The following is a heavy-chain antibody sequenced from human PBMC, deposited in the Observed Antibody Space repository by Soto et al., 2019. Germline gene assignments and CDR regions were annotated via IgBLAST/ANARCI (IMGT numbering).Heavy chain of an antibody. V-gene: IGHV3-74*01. J-gene: IGHJ4*02. CDR1: GFTFSSYG. Sequence: PGGSLRLSCAASGFTFSSYGMHWVRQAPGKGLVWVSRINSDGSSTSYADSVKGRFTISRDNAKNTLYLQMNSPRAEDTAVYYCVRTSLVVAAATREDYWGQGTLVTVSS. D-gene: IGHD2-15*01. CDR2: INSDGSST. CDR3: VRTSLVVAAATREDY.